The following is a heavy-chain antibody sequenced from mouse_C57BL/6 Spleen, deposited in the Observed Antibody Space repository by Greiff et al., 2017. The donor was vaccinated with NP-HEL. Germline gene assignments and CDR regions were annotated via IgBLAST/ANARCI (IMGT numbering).Heavy chain of an antibody. CDR1: GYTFTDYY. V-gene: IGHV1-26*01. J-gene: IGHJ4*01. Sequence: EVQLQQSGPELVKPGASVKISCKASGYTFTDYYMNWVKQSHGKSLEWIGDINPNNGGTSYNQKFKCKATLTVDKSSSTAYMELRSLTSEDSAVYYCAYYNCGSGAMDYWGQGTSVTVSS. D-gene: IGHD1-1*01. CDR2: INPNNGGT. CDR3: AYYNCGSGAMDY.